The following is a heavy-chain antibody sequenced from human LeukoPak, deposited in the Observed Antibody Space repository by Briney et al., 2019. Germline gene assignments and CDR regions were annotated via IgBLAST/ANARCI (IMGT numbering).Heavy chain of an antibody. J-gene: IGHJ6*02. CDR2: IIPILGIA. CDR1: GGTFSSYA. Sequence: SVKVSCKASGGTFSSYAISWVRQAPGQGLEWMGRIIPILGIANYAQKFQGRVTITADKSTSTAYMELSSLRSEDTAVYYCARDLLVRGVLDYYYGMDVWGQGTTVTVSS. CDR3: ARDLLVRGVLDYYYGMDV. V-gene: IGHV1-69*04. D-gene: IGHD3-10*01.